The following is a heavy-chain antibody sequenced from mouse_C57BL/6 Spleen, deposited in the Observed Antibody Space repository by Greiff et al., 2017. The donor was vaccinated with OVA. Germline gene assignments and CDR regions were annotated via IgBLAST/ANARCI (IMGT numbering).Heavy chain of an antibody. CDR1: GYTFTSYW. J-gene: IGHJ1*03. CDR2: IDPSDSYT. V-gene: IGHV1-69*01. D-gene: IGHD2-1*01. Sequence: VQLQQPGAELVMPGASVKLSCKASGYTFTSYWMHWVKQRPGQGLEWIGEIDPSDSYTNYNQKFKGKSTLTVDKSSSTAYMQLSSLTSEDSAVYDCARGGNYGGYFDVWGTGTTVTVSS. CDR3: ARGGNYGGYFDV.